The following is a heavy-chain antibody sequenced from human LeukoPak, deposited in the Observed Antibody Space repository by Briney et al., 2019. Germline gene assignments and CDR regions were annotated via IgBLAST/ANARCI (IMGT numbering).Heavy chain of an antibody. CDR1: GFTFSSYA. Sequence: GGSLRLSCAASGFTFSSYAMSWIRQAPGKGLEWVSYISSSTYTNYADSVKGRFTISRDNAKNSLYLQMNSLRDEDTAVYYCARGYGSGRSDMDVWGQGTTVTVSS. CDR2: ISSSTYT. D-gene: IGHD3-10*01. J-gene: IGHJ6*02. V-gene: IGHV3-11*06. CDR3: ARGYGSGRSDMDV.